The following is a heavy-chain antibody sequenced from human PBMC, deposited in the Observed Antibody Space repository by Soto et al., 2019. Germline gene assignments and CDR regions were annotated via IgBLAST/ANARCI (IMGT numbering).Heavy chain of an antibody. CDR2: ISGDGTRT. Sequence: PRLSCAASGFNFYNYAMTWVRQAPGKGLEWVSGISGDGTRTYYGDSVKGRFTISRDNSKNTVFLQMNSLRAEDTALYYCVKDLRPNRGWFGPWGQGTRVTVSS. CDR3: VKDLRPNRGWFGP. J-gene: IGHJ5*02. V-gene: IGHV3-23*01. CDR1: GFNFYNYA.